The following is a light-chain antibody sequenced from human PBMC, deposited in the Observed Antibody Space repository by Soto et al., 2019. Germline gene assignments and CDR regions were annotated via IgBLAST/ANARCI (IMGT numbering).Light chain of an antibody. CDR2: WSS. CDR3: QQYYTTPRA. CDR1: QSVLHSSNNRNY. V-gene: IGKV4-1*01. J-gene: IGKJ4*01. Sequence: DIVMTQSPDSLAVSLGERATIKCKSSQSVLHSSNNRNYLAWFQQKPGQPPKLLIYWSSIRESGVPDRFSGSGSGTDFTLTISSLQAEDVAVYYCQQYYTTPRAFGGGTKVEIK.